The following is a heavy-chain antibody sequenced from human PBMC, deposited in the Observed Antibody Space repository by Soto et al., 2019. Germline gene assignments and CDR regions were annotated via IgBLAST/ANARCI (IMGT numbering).Heavy chain of an antibody. CDR2: TYYRSRWYH. D-gene: IGHD4-4*01. V-gene: IGHV6-1*01. Sequence: PSQTLSLTCAISGDSISSNSAAWNWIRQSPSRGFEWLGRTYYRSRWYHDYAVSVKSRIIINPDTSKNQVSLQLNSVTPDDTAVYYCASYRYDDWGQGTVVTVSS. CDR1: GDSISSNSAA. CDR3: ASYRYDD. J-gene: IGHJ4*02.